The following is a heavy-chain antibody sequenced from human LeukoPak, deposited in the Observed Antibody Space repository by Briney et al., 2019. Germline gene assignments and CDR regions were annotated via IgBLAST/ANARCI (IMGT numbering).Heavy chain of an antibody. D-gene: IGHD2-15*01. CDR2: IYYSGST. J-gene: IGHJ5*02. V-gene: IGHV4-39*07. CDR1: GGSISSSSYY. CDR3: AREYADCSGGSCSRLGWFDP. Sequence: SETLSLTCTVSGGSISSSSYYWGWIRQPPGKGLEWIGSIYYSGSTYYNPSLKSRVTISVDTSKNQFSLKLSSVTAADTAVYYCAREYADCSGGSCSRLGWFDPWGQGTLVTVSS.